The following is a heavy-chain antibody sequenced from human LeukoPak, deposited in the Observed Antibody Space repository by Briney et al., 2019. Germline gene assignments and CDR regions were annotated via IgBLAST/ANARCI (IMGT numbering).Heavy chain of an antibody. D-gene: IGHD1-26*01. J-gene: IGHJ4*02. V-gene: IGHV1-18*01. Sequence: GASEPVSCKASGGTFSNYVISWVRQAPGQGLEWMGWISGNNDKQNYGQKFQGRFTVTTDSSTSTAYMELRNLRFDDTAVYYCARDGTTTDDYWGQGTL. CDR3: ARDGTTTDDY. CDR2: ISGNNDKQ. CDR1: GGTFSNYV.